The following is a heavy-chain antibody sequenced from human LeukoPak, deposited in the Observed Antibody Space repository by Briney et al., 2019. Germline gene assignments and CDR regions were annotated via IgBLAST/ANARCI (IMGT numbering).Heavy chain of an antibody. J-gene: IGHJ4*02. V-gene: IGHV3-11*01. CDR3: AKAPVTTCRGAFCYPFDY. CDR2: ISSSGSTI. Sequence: GGSLRLSRAASGFTFSDYYTSWIRPAPGKGLEWVSYISSSGSTIYYADCVKGRFTLSRDSCKNTRCLQMNRLRPEDAAVYYRAKAPVTTCRGAFCYPFDYWGLGTLVTVSS. CDR1: GFTFSDYY. D-gene: IGHD2-15*01.